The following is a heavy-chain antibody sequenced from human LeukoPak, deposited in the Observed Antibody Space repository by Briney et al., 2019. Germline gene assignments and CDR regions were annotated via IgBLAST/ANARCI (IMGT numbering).Heavy chain of an antibody. J-gene: IGHJ4*02. Sequence: GGSLRLSCAGSGISASGNYMSWVRQAPGKGLEWVSVIYSGGSTYYADSVKGRFTISRDNSKNTLYLQMNSLRAEDTAVYYCARLGVGFDWLRDYWGQGTLVTVSS. CDR2: IYSGGST. CDR3: ARLGVGFDWLRDY. D-gene: IGHD3-9*01. V-gene: IGHV3-66*01. CDR1: GISASGNY.